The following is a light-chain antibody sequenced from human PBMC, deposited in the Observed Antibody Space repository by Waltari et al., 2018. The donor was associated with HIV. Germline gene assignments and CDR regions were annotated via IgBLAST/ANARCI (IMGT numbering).Light chain of an antibody. Sequence: QSLLTQPPSASGTPGQRITISCSGSISNFVRNTFNWYQQLPGQAPNILIKRNDQRSLGVPERFSGSRSGTSASLAISGLQSQDEADYCCTAWDDSLKGYVLGPGTKVTVL. V-gene: IGLV1-44*01. CDR1: ISNFVRNT. J-gene: IGLJ1*01. CDR3: TAWDDSLKGYV. CDR2: RND.